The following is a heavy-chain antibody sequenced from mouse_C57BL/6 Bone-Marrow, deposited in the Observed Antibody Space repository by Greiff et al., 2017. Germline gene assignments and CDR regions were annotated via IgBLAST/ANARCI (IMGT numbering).Heavy chain of an antibody. CDR3: TNDYRYFDY. V-gene: IGHV6-3*01. D-gene: IGHD2-4*01. J-gene: IGHJ2*01. Sequence: EVKLEEPGGGFVQPGGSMKLSCVASGFTFSNYWMNWVRQSPEQGLEWVAQISLNSDNYATHYAVSVKGRFTISRYDSKSSVYLQMNNLRAEGTGIYYCTNDYRYFDYWGQGTTRTVSS. CDR2: ISLNSDNYAT. CDR1: GFTFSNYW.